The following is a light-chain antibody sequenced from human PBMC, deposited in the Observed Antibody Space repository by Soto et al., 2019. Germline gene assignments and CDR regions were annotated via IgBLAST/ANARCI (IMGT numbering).Light chain of an antibody. CDR3: ASWEDSLKGVL. CDR1: RSNIGSNL. Sequence: QSVLTQPPSASGTPGQRVSISCSGGRSNIGSNLVSWYQQLPGTAPKLLLYFNDQRPSGVPDRFSGSKSGTSASLAVSELQSEDEADYCCASWEDSLKGVLFGGGSKLTVL. J-gene: IGLJ3*02. V-gene: IGLV1-44*01. CDR2: FND.